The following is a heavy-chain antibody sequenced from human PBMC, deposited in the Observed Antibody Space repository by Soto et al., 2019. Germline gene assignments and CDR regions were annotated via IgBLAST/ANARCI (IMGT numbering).Heavy chain of an antibody. V-gene: IGHV1-69*01. J-gene: IGHJ4*02. Sequence: QVQLVQSGAEVKKPGSSVKVSCNASGGTFSSYAISWVRQAPGQGLEWMGGIIPIFGTANYAQKFQGRVTITADESTSTAYMELSSLRSEDTAVYYCASGGYSYRSKPNHYYFDYWGQGTLVTVSS. D-gene: IGHD5-18*01. CDR2: IIPIFGTA. CDR3: ASGGYSYRSKPNHYYFDY. CDR1: GGTFSSYA.